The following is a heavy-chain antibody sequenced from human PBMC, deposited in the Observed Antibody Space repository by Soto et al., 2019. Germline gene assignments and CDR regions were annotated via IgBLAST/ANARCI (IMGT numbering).Heavy chain of an antibody. CDR2: INHSGST. D-gene: IGHD5-18*01. CDR3: ASKTNADTAMAYDY. Sequence: SETLSLTCAVYGGSFSGYYWSWIRQPPGKGLEWIGEINHSGSTNYNPSLKSRVTISVDTSKNQFSLKLSSVTAADTAVYYCASKTNADTAMAYDYWGQGTLVTVSS. CDR1: GGSFSGYY. J-gene: IGHJ4*02. V-gene: IGHV4-34*01.